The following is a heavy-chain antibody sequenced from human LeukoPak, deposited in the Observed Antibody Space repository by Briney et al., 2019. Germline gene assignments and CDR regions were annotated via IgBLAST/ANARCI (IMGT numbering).Heavy chain of an antibody. CDR1: EFDFSFYW. V-gene: IGHV3-23*01. CDR2: ISGGGGGT. Sequence: GGSLRLSCAASEFDFSFYWMTWVRQAPGKGLEWVSTISGGGGGTYYADSVKGRFTISRDNSKNTLYLQMNSLRAEDTALYYCAKGYSSSWYAYGMDVWGQGTTVTVSS. CDR3: AKGYSSSWYAYGMDV. J-gene: IGHJ6*02. D-gene: IGHD6-13*01.